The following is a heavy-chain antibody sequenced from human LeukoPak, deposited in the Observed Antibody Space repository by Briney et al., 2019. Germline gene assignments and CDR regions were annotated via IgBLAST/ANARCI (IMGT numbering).Heavy chain of an antibody. CDR1: GFTFSSCE. CDR3: ATDSSPDY. J-gene: IGHJ4*02. CDR2: ISYDGSNK. V-gene: IGHV3-30*03. D-gene: IGHD6-13*01. Sequence: PGGSLRLSCAASGFTFSSCEMNWVRQAPGKGLEWVAIISYDGSNKYYADSVKGRFTISRDNSKNTLYLQMNSLRAEDTAVYYCATDSSPDYWGQGTLVTVSS.